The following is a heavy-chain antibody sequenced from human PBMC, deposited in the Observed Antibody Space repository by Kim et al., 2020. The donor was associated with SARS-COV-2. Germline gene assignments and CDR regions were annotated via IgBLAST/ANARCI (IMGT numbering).Heavy chain of an antibody. D-gene: IGHD5-12*01. CDR3: ARPREGATSNWVDP. J-gene: IGHJ5*02. V-gene: IGHV4-39*01. Sequence: NPSLRSRVTISVATSKNQCSLKLSSVTAADTAVYYCARPREGATSNWVDPWGQGTLVTVSS.